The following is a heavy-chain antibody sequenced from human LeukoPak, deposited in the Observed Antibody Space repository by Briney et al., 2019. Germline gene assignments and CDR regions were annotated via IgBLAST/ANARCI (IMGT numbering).Heavy chain of an antibody. J-gene: IGHJ4*02. V-gene: IGHV1-69*13. D-gene: IGHD3-3*01. Sequence: ASVKVSCKASGGTFSSYAISWVRQAPGQGLEWMGGIIPIFGTANYAQKFQGRVTITADESTSTAYMELSSLRSEDTAVYYCARGGYYDFWSGYSMPFDYWGQGTLVTVSS. CDR2: IIPIFGTA. CDR3: ARGGYYDFWSGYSMPFDY. CDR1: GGTFSSYA.